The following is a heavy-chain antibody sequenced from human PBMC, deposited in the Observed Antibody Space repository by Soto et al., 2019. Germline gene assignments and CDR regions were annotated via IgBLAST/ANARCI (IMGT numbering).Heavy chain of an antibody. Sequence: ESGGGLVNPGGSLRLSCAVSGFTFSIYTMNCVRQAPGKGLEWVSSISSSSSYIYYADSVKGRFTIARDNAKNSLHLQMKSLRAEHTAVSYCSRDGRGYSYAQGIFDIWGQGTMFTVS. CDR3: SRDGRGYSYAQGIFDI. J-gene: IGHJ3*02. CDR1: GFTFSIYT. V-gene: IGHV3-21*01. CDR2: ISSSSSYI. D-gene: IGHD5-18*01.